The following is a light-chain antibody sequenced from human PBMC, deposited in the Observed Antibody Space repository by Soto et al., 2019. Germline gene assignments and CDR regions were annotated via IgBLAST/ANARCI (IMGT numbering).Light chain of an antibody. CDR3: QQRSNWPT. CDR1: QSVSSY. Sequence: EIVLTQSPATLCLSPGERATLSCRASQSVSSYLAWYQQKPGQAPRLLIYDASNRATGIPARFSGSGSGTDFTLTISSLEPEDFAVYYCQQRSNWPTFGAGTKVDIK. J-gene: IGKJ3*01. CDR2: DAS. V-gene: IGKV3-11*01.